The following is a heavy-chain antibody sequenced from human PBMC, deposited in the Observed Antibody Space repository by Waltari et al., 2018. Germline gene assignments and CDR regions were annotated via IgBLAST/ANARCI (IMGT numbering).Heavy chain of an antibody. D-gene: IGHD3-22*01. J-gene: IGHJ2*01. Sequence: QLQLQESGPGLVKPSETLSLACNVSGASISSSVHYWGWIRQPPGKGLEWIGSVYFTGTTYYNPSGKSRMSISVDTSKSKFSLRLTSVTAADTAVYYCARAYDSTGYYRYFDLWGRGTLVTVSS. CDR1: GASISSSVHY. CDR3: ARAYDSTGYYRYFDL. CDR2: VYFTGTT. V-gene: IGHV4-39*01.